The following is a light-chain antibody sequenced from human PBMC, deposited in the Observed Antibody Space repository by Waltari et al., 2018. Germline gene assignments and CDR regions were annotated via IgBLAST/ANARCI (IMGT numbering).Light chain of an antibody. CDR2: GAS. V-gene: IGKV3-15*01. Sequence: EIVMTQSPATLSVSPGVSTTPSCRASQNFGSHLAWYKQKPGQAPRLHIYGASTRATDIPARFSGRWSGTEFTLTIRSMQSEDFAVYYCQQYNNWPPWTFGQGTKVEIK. J-gene: IGKJ1*01. CDR3: QQYNNWPPWT. CDR1: QNFGSH.